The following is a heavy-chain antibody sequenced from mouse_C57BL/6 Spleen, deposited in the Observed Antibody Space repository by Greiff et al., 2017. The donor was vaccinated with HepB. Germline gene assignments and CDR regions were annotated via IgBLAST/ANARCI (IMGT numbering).Heavy chain of an antibody. Sequence: QVHVKQPGAELVKPGASVKVSCKASGYTFTSYWMHWVKQRPGQGLEWIGRIHPSDSDTNYNQKFKGKATLTVDKSSSTAYMQLSSLTSEDSAVYYCAIENDYSNSFAYWGQGTLVTVSA. D-gene: IGHD2-5*01. V-gene: IGHV1-74*01. CDR2: IHPSDSDT. J-gene: IGHJ3*01. CDR1: GYTFTSYW. CDR3: AIENDYSNSFAY.